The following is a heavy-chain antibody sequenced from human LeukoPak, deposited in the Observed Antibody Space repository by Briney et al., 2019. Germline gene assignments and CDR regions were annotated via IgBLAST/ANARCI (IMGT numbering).Heavy chain of an antibody. Sequence: PGGSLRLSCASSGFTFSRYWMSWVRQAPGKGLEWVANIKQDGSEKYYVDSVKGRFTISRDNAKNSLYLQMNSLRAEDTAVYYCAREDGYNYDYWGQGTLVTVSS. V-gene: IGHV3-7*03. J-gene: IGHJ4*02. CDR1: GFTFSRYW. CDR2: IKQDGSEK. CDR3: AREDGYNYDY. D-gene: IGHD5-24*01.